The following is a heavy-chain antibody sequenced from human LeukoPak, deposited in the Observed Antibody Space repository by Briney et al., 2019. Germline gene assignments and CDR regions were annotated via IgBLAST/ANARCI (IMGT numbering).Heavy chain of an antibody. CDR2: FYYGGST. CDR1: GGSISGSSHY. Sequence: SETLSLTCTVSGGSISGSSHYWAWIRQPPGKGLEWIGHFYYGGSTYYNPSLKSRVTISVDTSKNQFSLKLSSVTAADTAVYYCARSSTWGGFGVVSSRFDPWGQGTLVTVSS. D-gene: IGHD3-10*01. J-gene: IGHJ5*02. V-gene: IGHV4-39*07. CDR3: ARSSTWGGFGVVSSRFDP.